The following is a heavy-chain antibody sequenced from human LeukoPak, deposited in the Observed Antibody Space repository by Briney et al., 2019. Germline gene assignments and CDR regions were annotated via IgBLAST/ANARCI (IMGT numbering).Heavy chain of an antibody. CDR1: GGSISTYY. D-gene: IGHD3-10*01. J-gene: IGHJ3*02. CDR3: ARGALDGSGLAFDI. V-gene: IGHV4-4*07. CDR2: IYTSGST. Sequence: SETLSLTCTVSGGSISTYYWSWIRQPAGKGLEWIGRIYTSGSTNYNPSLKSRVTMSVDTSKDQFSLKLSSVTAADTAVYYYARGALDGSGLAFDIWGQGTMVTVSS.